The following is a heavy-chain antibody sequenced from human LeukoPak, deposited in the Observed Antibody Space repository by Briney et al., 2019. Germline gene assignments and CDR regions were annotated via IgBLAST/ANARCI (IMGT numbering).Heavy chain of an antibody. D-gene: IGHD4-17*01. CDR1: GFTVSTNY. Sequence: GGSLRLSCAASGFTVSTNYMSWVRQAPGKGLEWVSAIYSGGSTFYADSVKGRYTISRDNSKNTLYLQMNNLSAEDTAVYYCASRNSGEYHLIDYWGPGTLVTVSS. V-gene: IGHV3-53*01. CDR2: IYSGGST. J-gene: IGHJ4*02. CDR3: ASRNSGEYHLIDY.